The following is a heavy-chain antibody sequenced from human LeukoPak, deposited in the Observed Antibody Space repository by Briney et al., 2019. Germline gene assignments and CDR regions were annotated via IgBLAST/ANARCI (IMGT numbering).Heavy chain of an antibody. CDR1: GFTFSSYA. D-gene: IGHD2-15*01. CDR3: ARGCSGGSCYSINY. J-gene: IGHJ4*02. CDR2: ISYDGSNK. Sequence: PGRSLRLSCAASGFTFSSYAMHWVRQAPGKGLEWVAVISYDGSNKYYADPVKGRFTISRDNSKNTLYLQMNSLRAEDTAVYYCARGCSGGSCYSINYWGQGTLVTVSS. V-gene: IGHV3-30-3*01.